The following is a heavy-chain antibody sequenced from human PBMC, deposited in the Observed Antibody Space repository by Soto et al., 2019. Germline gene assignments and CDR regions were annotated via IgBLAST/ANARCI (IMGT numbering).Heavy chain of an antibody. V-gene: IGHV3-33*01. Sequence: QVQLVESGGGVVQPGMSLRLSCATSGFSFSSHAMHWFRQAPGKGLEWVAQIWYDGSNRYYADSMRGRFTISRDFFKNTAFLQMDSLRAEDTAVYYCARDGQNLAPYAFDMWGQGTLVTVSS. J-gene: IGHJ3*02. CDR2: IWYDGSNR. CDR3: ARDGQNLAPYAFDM. CDR1: GFSFSSHA.